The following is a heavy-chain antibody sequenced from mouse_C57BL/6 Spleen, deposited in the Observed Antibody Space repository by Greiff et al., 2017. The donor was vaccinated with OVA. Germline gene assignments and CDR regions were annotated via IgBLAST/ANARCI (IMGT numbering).Heavy chain of an antibody. J-gene: IGHJ4*01. D-gene: IGHD2-1*01. Sequence: VQLQQPGAELVKPGASVKLSCKASGYTFTSYWMHWVKQRPGQGLEWIGVIDPSDSYTNYNQKFKGKATVTVDISSSTAYMQLSYLTSEDSAVYYGALSNYGNEDWGKGTSVT. CDR3: ALSNYGNED. V-gene: IGHV1-59*01. CDR1: GYTFTSYW. CDR2: IDPSDSYT.